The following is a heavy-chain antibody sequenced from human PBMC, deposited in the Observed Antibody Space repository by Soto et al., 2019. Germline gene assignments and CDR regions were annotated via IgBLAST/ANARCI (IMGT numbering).Heavy chain of an antibody. Sequence: EVRLVESGGGLVQPGGSLTLSCAASGFTFSSYWMTWVRQAPGKGLEWVANINQDGSEKYYMDSMKGRFTISRDNAKNSPLLQLTSLRAEDTAVYYCARDRGRPDLRDTHYYDSSDLDYGMDVWGQGTTVTVSS. CDR3: ARDRGRPDLRDTHYYDSSDLDYGMDV. CDR1: GFTFSSYW. D-gene: IGHD3-22*01. V-gene: IGHV3-7*01. J-gene: IGHJ6*02. CDR2: INQDGSEK.